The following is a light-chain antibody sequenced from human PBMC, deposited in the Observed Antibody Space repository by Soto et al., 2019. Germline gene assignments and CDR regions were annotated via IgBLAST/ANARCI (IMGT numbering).Light chain of an antibody. Sequence: QSVLTQPPSASATPGQRVTISCSGSGSNVGINFVYWYQQLPGTAPKLLISTNDQRPSGVPDRFSGSKSGTSASLAISGLRSEDEADYYCAAWDDSLSGVFFGGGTKLTVL. CDR1: GSNVGINF. J-gene: IGLJ2*01. CDR3: AAWDDSLSGVF. CDR2: TND. V-gene: IGLV1-47*02.